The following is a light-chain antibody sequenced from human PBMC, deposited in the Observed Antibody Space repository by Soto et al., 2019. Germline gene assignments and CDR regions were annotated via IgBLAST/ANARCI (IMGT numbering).Light chain of an antibody. CDR2: DAS. CDR3: QQYDNYPLT. Sequence: DIQITQSPSTLSASVGDRVTITCRASQSVRSWLAWYQQKPGRAPKFLIYDASSLESGVPSRFSGSGSGTEFTLTISNLQPDDFATYYCQQYDNYPLTFGGGTRWIS. CDR1: QSVRSW. V-gene: IGKV1-5*01. J-gene: IGKJ4*01.